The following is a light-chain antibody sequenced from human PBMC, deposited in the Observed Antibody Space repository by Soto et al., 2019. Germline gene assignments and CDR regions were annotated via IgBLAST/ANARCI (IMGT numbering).Light chain of an antibody. CDR2: DVN. J-gene: IGLJ3*02. V-gene: IGLV2-11*01. Sequence: QSVLTQPRSVSGSPGQSGTISCAGTSSDVGGYNYVSWYQQHPGKAPKLMIYDVNERPSGVPDRFSGSKSGNTASLTISGLQADDEADYYCCSYAGSYTRVFGGGTQLTVL. CDR1: SSDVGGYNY. CDR3: CSYAGSYTRV.